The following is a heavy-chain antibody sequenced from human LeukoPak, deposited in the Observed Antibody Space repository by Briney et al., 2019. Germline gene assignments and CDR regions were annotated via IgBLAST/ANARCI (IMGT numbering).Heavy chain of an antibody. V-gene: IGHV3-30*02. D-gene: IGHD3-22*01. CDR1: GFTFSSYG. CDR2: IRYDGSNK. J-gene: IGHJ4*02. Sequence: PGGSLRLSRAASGFTFSSYGMHWVRQAPGKGLEWVAFIRYDGSNKYYADSVKGRFTISRDNSKNTLYLEMNSLRAEDTAVYYCTREQDREAAATIVGDYWGQGTLVTVSS. CDR3: TREQDREAAATIVGDY.